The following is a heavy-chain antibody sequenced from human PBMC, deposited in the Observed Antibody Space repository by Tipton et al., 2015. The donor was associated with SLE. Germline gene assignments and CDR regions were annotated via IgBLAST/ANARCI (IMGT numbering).Heavy chain of an antibody. V-gene: IGHV3-33*06. J-gene: IGHJ4*02. D-gene: IGHD6-19*01. CDR3: AKDAVGYSSGWVYFDY. CDR1: GFTFSSYG. CDR2: IWYDGSNK. Sequence: RSLRLSCAASGFTFSSYGMHWVRQAPGKGLEWVAVIWYDGSNKYYADSVKGRFTISRDNSKNTLYLQMNSLRAEDTAVYYCAKDAVGYSSGWVYFDYWGQGTLGTVSS.